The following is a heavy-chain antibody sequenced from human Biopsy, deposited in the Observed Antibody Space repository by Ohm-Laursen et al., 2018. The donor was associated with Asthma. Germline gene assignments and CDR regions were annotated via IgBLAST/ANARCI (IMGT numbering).Heavy chain of an antibody. Sequence: SVKVSCNASGGTLNNYAINWVRQAPGQGLEWMGGISPIFGAIRYAQNFQGRVTITADVFMNTVHMELSSLRSEDTAVLYCAKARRYYYYCDMEVWGQGTTVTVSS. J-gene: IGHJ6*02. D-gene: IGHD6-6*01. V-gene: IGHV1-69*13. CDR1: GGTLNNYA. CDR2: ISPIFGAI. CDR3: AKARRYYYYCDMEV.